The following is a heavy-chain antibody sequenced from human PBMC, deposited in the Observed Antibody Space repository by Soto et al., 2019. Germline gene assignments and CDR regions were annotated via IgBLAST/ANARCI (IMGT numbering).Heavy chain of an antibody. CDR1: GFTFSSYG. CDR3: ARDGIYDSSGYYSLHYYYYMDV. V-gene: IGHV3-33*01. J-gene: IGHJ6*03. D-gene: IGHD3-22*01. CDR2: IWDDGGNK. Sequence: GGSLRLSCAASGFTFSSYGMHWVRQAPGKGLEWVAVIWDDGGNKYYADSVKGRFTISRDNSKNTLYLQMNSLRAEDTAVYYCARDGIYDSSGYYSLHYYYYMDVWGKGTTVTVSS.